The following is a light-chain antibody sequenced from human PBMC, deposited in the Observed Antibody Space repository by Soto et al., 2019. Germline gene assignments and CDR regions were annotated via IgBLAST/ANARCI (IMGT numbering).Light chain of an antibody. CDR1: QSISSW. Sequence: DIQMTQSPSTLSASVGDRVTITCRASQSISSWLAWYQQKPGKAPKRLIYKASSLESGVPSRFSGSGSGTEITLTISSLQPDDFATYYCQQYNSYWTFGQGTKVEIK. J-gene: IGKJ1*01. CDR3: QQYNSYWT. V-gene: IGKV1-5*03. CDR2: KAS.